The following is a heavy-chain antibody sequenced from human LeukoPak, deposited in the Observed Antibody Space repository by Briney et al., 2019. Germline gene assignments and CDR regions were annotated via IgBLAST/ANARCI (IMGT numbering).Heavy chain of an antibody. V-gene: IGHV1-2*02. J-gene: IGHJ5*02. Sequence: ALVKVSCKASGYTFTDYYMHWVRQAPGQGLEWVGWTTPNSGRTIYIQKFQGRVTMTSDKSITTAYTEWRRLRSHHTARYYCARGTPATTVTSFDPWGQGTLVTVSS. CDR3: ARGTPATTVTSFDP. CDR1: GYTFTDYY. D-gene: IGHD4-17*01. CDR2: TTPNSGRT.